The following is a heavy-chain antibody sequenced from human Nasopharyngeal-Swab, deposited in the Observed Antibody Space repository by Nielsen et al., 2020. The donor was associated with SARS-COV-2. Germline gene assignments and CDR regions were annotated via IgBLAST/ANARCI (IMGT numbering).Heavy chain of an antibody. CDR1: GITFGSYA. V-gene: IGHV3-23*01. CDR3: AKDQYSSSSVDYYYGMDV. D-gene: IGHD6-6*01. Sequence: GESLKISCTASGITFGSYAMRWVRQAPGKGLEWVSEISGGGGDTYYAVSVKGRFTISRDNSKSTLYLQMNSLRAEDTALYYCAKDQYSSSSVDYYYGMDVWGQGTTVTVSS. J-gene: IGHJ6*02. CDR2: ISGGGGDT.